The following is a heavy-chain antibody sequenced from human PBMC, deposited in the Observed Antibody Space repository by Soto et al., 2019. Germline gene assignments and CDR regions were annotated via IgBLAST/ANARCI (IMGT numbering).Heavy chain of an antibody. CDR3: ASFTMVRGVNNWFEP. V-gene: IGHV1-69*02. CDR1: GGTFSSYT. D-gene: IGHD3-10*01. CDR2: IIPILGIA. Sequence: ASVKVSCKASGGTFSSYTISWVRQAPGQGLEWMGRIIPILGIANYAQKFQGRVTITADKSTSTAYMELSSLRSEDTAVYYCASFTMVRGVNNWFEPWGQGTLVTVSS. J-gene: IGHJ5*02.